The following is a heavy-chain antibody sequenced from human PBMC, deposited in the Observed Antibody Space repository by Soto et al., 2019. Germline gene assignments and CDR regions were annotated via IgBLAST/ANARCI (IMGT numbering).Heavy chain of an antibody. J-gene: IGHJ5*02. D-gene: IGHD2-15*01. CDR1: GYTFTSYG. Sequence: GASVKVSCKASGYTFTSYGISWVRQAPGQGLEWMGWISAYNGNTNYAQKLQGRVTMTTDTSTSTAYMELRSLRSDDTAVYYCARERPYCSGVRCRKGSWFDPWGQGTLVTVST. CDR3: ARERPYCSGVRCRKGSWFDP. CDR2: ISAYNGNT. V-gene: IGHV1-18*01.